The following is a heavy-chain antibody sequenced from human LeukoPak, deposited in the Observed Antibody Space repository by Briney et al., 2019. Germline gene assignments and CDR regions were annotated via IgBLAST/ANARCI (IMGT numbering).Heavy chain of an antibody. CDR1: GGSISSGDYY. J-gene: IGHJ4*02. D-gene: IGHD3-9*01. Sequence: SQTLSLTCTVSGGSISSGDYYWSWIRQPPGKGLEWIGYIYYSGSTYYNPSLKSRVTISVDTSKNQFSLKLSSVTAADTAVYYCARVNILTGYYNVGRTLDYWGQGTLVTVSS. V-gene: IGHV4-30-4*01. CDR3: ARVNILTGYYNVGRTLDY. CDR2: IYYSGST.